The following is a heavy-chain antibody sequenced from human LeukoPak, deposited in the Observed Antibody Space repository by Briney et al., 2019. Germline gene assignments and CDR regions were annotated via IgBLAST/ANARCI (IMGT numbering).Heavy chain of an antibody. V-gene: IGHV4-59*10. D-gene: IGHD3-22*01. Sequence: SETLSLTCDVDGGSFSGYYWSWIRQPAGKGLEWIGRIYTSGSTNYKPSLKSRVTMSVDTSKNQFSLKLSSVTAADTAVYYCARWVVVTIDAFDFWGQGTMVAVSS. CDR3: ARWVVVTIDAFDF. CDR2: IYTSGST. CDR1: GGSFSGYY. J-gene: IGHJ3*01.